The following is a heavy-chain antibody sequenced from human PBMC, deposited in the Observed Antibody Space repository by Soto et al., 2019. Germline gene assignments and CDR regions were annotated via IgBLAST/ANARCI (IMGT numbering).Heavy chain of an antibody. D-gene: IGHD6-19*01. J-gene: IGHJ5*02. CDR3: AKPLESVAGTGWFDP. CDR1: RFTFSIYA. Sequence: GGSLRLSCAASRFTFSIYAMSWFLQAPGKGLEWVSAISGSGGSTYYADSVKGRFTISRDNSKNTLYLQMNSLRAEDTAVYYCAKPLESVAGTGWFDPWGQGTLVTVSS. CDR2: ISGSGGST. V-gene: IGHV3-23*01.